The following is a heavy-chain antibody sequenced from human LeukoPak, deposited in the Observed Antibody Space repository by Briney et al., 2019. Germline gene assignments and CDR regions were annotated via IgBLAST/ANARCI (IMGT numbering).Heavy chain of an antibody. J-gene: IGHJ1*01. Sequence: SQTLSLTCAISGDRVSSNSAAWSWIRQSPSRGPEWLGRTYYRSKWYIDFAVSVKSRITINPDTSKNQVSLHLKSVTPEDTAVYYCARDSSRWYGYFQHWGQGTLVTVSS. CDR3: ARDSSRWYGYFQH. D-gene: IGHD6-13*01. CDR1: GDRVSSNSAA. CDR2: TYYRSKWYI. V-gene: IGHV6-1*01.